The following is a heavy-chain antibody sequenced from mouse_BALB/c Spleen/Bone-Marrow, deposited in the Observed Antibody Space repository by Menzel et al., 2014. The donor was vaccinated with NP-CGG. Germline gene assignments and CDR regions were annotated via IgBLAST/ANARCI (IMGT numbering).Heavy chain of an antibody. CDR3: ANYYYGSSSGFTY. J-gene: IGHJ3*01. CDR2: IDPANGNN. V-gene: IGHV14-3*02. Sequence: DVQLQESGAELVEPGASVKLSCTASGFNIKDTYMHWVKQRPEEGLEWIGRIDPANGNNKYDPKFQGKATIPAYTSSTTAYMQLRSLASEPTAVYYCANYYYGSSSGFTYRGQGTLGTVSA. D-gene: IGHD1-1*01. CDR1: GFNIKDTY.